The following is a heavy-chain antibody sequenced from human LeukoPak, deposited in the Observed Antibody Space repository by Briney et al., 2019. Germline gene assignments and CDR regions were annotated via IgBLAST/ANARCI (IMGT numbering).Heavy chain of an antibody. CDR1: GFTFSDYY. CDR2: ISSSGSTI. CDR3: ARIQPSKYYFDY. D-gene: IGHD5-18*01. V-gene: IGHV3-11*01. J-gene: IGHJ4*02. Sequence: GGSLRLSCAASGFTFSDYYMSWIRQAPGKGLEWVSYISSSGSTIYYAGSVKGRFTISRDNAKNSLYLQMNSLRAEDTAVYYCARIQPSKYYFDYWGQGTLVTVSS.